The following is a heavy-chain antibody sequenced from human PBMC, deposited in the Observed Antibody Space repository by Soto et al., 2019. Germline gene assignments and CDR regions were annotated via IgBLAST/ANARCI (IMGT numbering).Heavy chain of an antibody. CDR2: IYYSGST. Sequence: QVQLQESGPGLVKPSETLSLTCTVSGGSISSYYWSWIRQPPGKGLEWIGYIYYSGSTNYNPSLKSRVTISVDTSTNQFSLKLSSVTAADTAVYYCARGWRQLVPNWFDPWGQGTLVTVSS. J-gene: IGHJ5*02. CDR1: GGSISSYY. CDR3: ARGWRQLVPNWFDP. V-gene: IGHV4-59*01. D-gene: IGHD6-6*01.